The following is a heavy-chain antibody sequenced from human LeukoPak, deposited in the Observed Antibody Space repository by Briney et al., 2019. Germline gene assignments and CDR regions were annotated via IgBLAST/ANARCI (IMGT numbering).Heavy chain of an antibody. CDR2: VKEDGTTK. CDR1: GFSFTNYW. Sequence: GGSLRLSCAASGFSFTNYWMSWVRQAPGKGLEWVANVKEDGTTKQYVDSVKGRLTISRDNAKNSLYRQMDSLRAEDTAVYYCVSQEVVPHWGQGTLVSVSS. V-gene: IGHV3-7*01. D-gene: IGHD2-15*01. CDR3: VSQEVVPH. J-gene: IGHJ4*02.